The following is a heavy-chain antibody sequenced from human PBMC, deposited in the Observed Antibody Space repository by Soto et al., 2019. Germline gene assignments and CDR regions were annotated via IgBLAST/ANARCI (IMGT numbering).Heavy chain of an antibody. Sequence: EVHLVESGGGLVQPARSLSLSCAASGFTFDDYAMHWVRQTPGKGLERVAGINWNSGSIGYADSVKSRFTISSDNAKNSLFLQMNSLRPEDTAMYYCVKDLERNTMIAVIITAFDSWGQGTLVTVSS. D-gene: IGHD3-22*01. CDR2: INWNSGSI. CDR3: VKDLERNTMIAVIITAFDS. CDR1: GFTFDDYA. J-gene: IGHJ4*02. V-gene: IGHV3-9*01.